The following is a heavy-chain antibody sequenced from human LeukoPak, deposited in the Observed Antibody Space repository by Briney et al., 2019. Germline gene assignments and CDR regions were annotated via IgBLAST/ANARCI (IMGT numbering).Heavy chain of an antibody. V-gene: IGHV4-34*01. CDR1: GGSFSGYY. D-gene: IGHD6-19*01. Sequence: SETLSLTCAVYGGSFSGYYWSWIRQPPGKGLEWIGEINHSGSTNYNPSLKSRVTISVDTSKNQFSLKPSSVTAADTAVYYCAREAVASNWFDPWGQGTLVTVSS. J-gene: IGHJ5*02. CDR2: INHSGST. CDR3: AREAVASNWFDP.